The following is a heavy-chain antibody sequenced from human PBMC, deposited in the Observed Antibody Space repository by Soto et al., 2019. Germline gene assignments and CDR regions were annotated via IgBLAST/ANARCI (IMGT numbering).Heavy chain of an antibody. CDR3: VRDCSGGGCYSDYGMDV. CDR1: GDSIRNFY. V-gene: IGHV4-4*07. J-gene: IGHJ6*02. CDR2: IYSSGST. Sequence: QVQLQESGPGLVKPSETLSLTCTVSGDSIRNFYWSWIRQPAGKGLEWIGRIYSSGSTDYNASLKRRVSMSVDRSNNQFFLRLTSVTAEDTAVYYCVRDCSGGGCYSDYGMDVWGQGTTVTVSS. D-gene: IGHD2-15*01.